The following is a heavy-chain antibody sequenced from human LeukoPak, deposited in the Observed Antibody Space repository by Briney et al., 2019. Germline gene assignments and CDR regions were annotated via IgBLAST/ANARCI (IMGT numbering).Heavy chain of an antibody. CDR2: IIPIFGTA. CDR3: ARWPLIAVAGTYYYYGMDV. CDR1: GGTFSSYA. Sequence: SVKVSCKASGGTFSSYAISWVRQPPGQGLEWMGGIIPIFGTANYAQKFQGRVTITADESTSTAYMELSSLRSEDTAVYYCARWPLIAVAGTYYYYGMDVWGQGTTVTVSS. J-gene: IGHJ6*02. V-gene: IGHV1-69*13. D-gene: IGHD6-19*01.